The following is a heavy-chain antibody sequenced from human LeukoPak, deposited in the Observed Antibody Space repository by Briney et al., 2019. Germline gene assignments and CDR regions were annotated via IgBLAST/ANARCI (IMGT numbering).Heavy chain of an antibody. CDR1: GFTFSSYA. CDR2: ISYDGSNK. CDR3: ARDTLDY. J-gene: IGHJ4*02. Sequence: GGSLRLSCAASGFTFSSYAMHWVRQAPGKGLEWVAVISYDGSNKYYADSVKGRFTISRDNSKNTLYLQMNSLRAEDTAVYYCARDTLDYWGQRTLVTVSS. V-gene: IGHV3-30*01.